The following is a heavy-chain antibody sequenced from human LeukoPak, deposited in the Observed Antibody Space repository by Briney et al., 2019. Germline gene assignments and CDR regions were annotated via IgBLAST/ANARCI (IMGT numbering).Heavy chain of an antibody. Sequence: GGSLRLSCSGSGFTFSSHSMHWVRQAPGRGLEYVSGITSNGGSTYYADSMKGRFTISRDNSKNTLYLQMNSLRAEDTAVYYCAKYCSGGNCYSGLYWGQGTLVTVSS. CDR1: GFTFSSHS. J-gene: IGHJ4*02. V-gene: IGHV3-64*04. CDR3: AKYCSGGNCYSGLY. D-gene: IGHD2-15*01. CDR2: ITSNGGST.